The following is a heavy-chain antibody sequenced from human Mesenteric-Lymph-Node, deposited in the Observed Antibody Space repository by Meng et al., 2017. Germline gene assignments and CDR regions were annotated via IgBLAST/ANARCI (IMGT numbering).Heavy chain of an antibody. CDR2: ISSNRGST. CDR3: ARGMILDDAFDI. D-gene: IGHD2-15*01. Sequence: GESLKISCAASGFTFSSYAMHWVRQAPGKGLEYVSAISSNRGSTYYANSVKGRFTISRDNSKNTLYLQMGSLRAEDMAVYYCARGMILDDAFDIWGQGTMVTVSS. CDR1: GFTFSSYA. V-gene: IGHV3-64*01. J-gene: IGHJ3*02.